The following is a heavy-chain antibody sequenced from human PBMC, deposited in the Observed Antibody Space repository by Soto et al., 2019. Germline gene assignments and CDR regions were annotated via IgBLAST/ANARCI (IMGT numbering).Heavy chain of an antibody. V-gene: IGHV3-15*01. CDR3: TTIGRDGDWFDY. Sequence: EVQLVESGGGLVKPGGSLRLSCAASGFTFSNAWMSWIRQAPGKGLEWVGRIKSKTDGGTTDYAAPVKGRFTISRDDSKNTLYLQMNSLKTEDTAVYYCTTIGRDGDWFDYWGQGTLVTVSS. CDR2: IKSKTDGGTT. CDR1: GFTFSNAW. D-gene: IGHD4-17*01. J-gene: IGHJ4*02.